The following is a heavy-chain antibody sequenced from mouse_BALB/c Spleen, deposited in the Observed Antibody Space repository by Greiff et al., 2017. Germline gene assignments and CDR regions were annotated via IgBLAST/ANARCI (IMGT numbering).Heavy chain of an antibody. Sequence: QVQLQQSGPGLVAPSQSLSITCTVSGFSLTSYGVHWVRQPPGKGLEWLGVIWAGGSTNYNSALMSRLSISKDNSKSQVFLKMNSLQTDDTAMYYCARDRTTVVAYYAMDYWGQGTSVTVSS. V-gene: IGHV2-9*02. CDR2: IWAGGST. J-gene: IGHJ4*01. CDR3: ARDRTTVVAYYAMDY. CDR1: GFSLTSYG. D-gene: IGHD1-1*01.